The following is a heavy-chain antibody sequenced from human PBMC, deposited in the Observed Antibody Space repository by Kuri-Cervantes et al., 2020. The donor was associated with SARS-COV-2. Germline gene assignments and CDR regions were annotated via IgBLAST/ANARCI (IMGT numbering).Heavy chain of an antibody. Sequence: GGSLRLSCAASGFTFSSYAMTWVRQAPAKGLEWVSGISESGDITDYADSVKGRFTISRDSSKNTLYLQMDSLKVEDTAAYYCAKGGVLGQTLHFWGQGTLVTVSS. V-gene: IGHV3-23*01. CDR1: GFTFSSYA. CDR3: AKGGVLGQTLHF. CDR2: ISESGDIT. J-gene: IGHJ4*02. D-gene: IGHD3-16*01.